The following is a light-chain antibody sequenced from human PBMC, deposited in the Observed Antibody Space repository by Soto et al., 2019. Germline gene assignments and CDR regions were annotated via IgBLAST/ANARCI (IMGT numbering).Light chain of an antibody. Sequence: QSALTQPASVSGSPGQSITISCTGTSSDVGAYNYVSWYQQHPGKAPELMIFEVSDRPSGVSNRFSGSKSANTASLTISGLQAEDEADYYCSSYTSSNTLVFGGGTKLTVL. J-gene: IGLJ2*01. CDR2: EVS. CDR1: SSDVGAYNY. CDR3: SSYTSSNTLV. V-gene: IGLV2-14*01.